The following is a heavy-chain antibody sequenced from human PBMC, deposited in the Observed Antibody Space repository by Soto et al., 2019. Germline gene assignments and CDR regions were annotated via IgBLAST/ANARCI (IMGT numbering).Heavy chain of an antibody. J-gene: IGHJ5*02. CDR2: IGTLLDP. V-gene: IGHV3-13*05. CDR3: ARGRSHDFASGTPPKFDP. Sequence: EVQLVESGGGMVQPGGSLRLSCVASGFDFKTHDMHWVRQITGEGLEWVSGIGTLLDPFYADSVRGRFTISRENAKTSVHLQMNSLRTGDTGVYYCARGRSHDFASGTPPKFDPRGQGTLVTVSS. CDR1: GFDFKTHD. D-gene: IGHD3-10*01.